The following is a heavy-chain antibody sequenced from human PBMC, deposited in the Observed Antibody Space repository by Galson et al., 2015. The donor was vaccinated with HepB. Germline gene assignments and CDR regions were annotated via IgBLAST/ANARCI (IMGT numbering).Heavy chain of an antibody. CDR3: ARGHLSRNHRGPFDP. CDR2: ISYDGSNK. CDR1: GFTFSSYA. J-gene: IGHJ5*02. Sequence: SLRLSCAASGFTFSSYAMHWVRQAPGKGLEWVAVISYDGSNKYYADSVKGRFTISRDNSKNTLYLQMNSLRAEDTAVYYCARGHLSRNHRGPFDPWGQGTLVTVSS. V-gene: IGHV3-30-3*01. D-gene: IGHD1-14*01.